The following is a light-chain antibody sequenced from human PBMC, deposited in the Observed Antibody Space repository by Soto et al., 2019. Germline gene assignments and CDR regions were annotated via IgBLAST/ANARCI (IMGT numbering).Light chain of an antibody. V-gene: IGKV1-5*03. CDR1: QSISSW. J-gene: IGKJ4*01. CDR2: KAS. CDR3: QQYNSYSLT. Sequence: DIQMTQSPSTLSASVGDRVTITCRASQSISSWLAWYQQKPGKAPKLLIYKASSLESGVPSRFSGSGSGTEFTLTISSLQPDDFADYYCQQYNSYSLTLGGGTKVEIK.